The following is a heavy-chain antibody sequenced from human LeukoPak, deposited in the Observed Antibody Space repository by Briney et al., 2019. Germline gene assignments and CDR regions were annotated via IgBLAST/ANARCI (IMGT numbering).Heavy chain of an antibody. V-gene: IGHV3-30*18. D-gene: IGHD3-10*01. Sequence: GGSLRLSCAASGFXFSSYGIHWVRQAPGKGLEWVAVISYDGSNKYYADSVKGRFTISRDNSKNTLYLQMNSLRAEDTAVYYCAKDHPHYLDYWGQGTLVTVSS. CDR3: AKDHPHYLDY. J-gene: IGHJ4*02. CDR2: ISYDGSNK. CDR1: GFXFSSYG.